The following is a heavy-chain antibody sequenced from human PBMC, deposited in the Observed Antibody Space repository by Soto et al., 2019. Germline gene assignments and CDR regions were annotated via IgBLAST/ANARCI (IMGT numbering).Heavy chain of an antibody. CDR2: ISSSGSII. J-gene: IGHJ6*02. CDR1: GFTFSSYN. D-gene: IGHD6-13*01. Sequence: EVQLVESGGGLEQPWGSLRLSCAASGFTFSSYNMNWVRQSPGKGLEWVSYISSSGSIIYYADSVKGRFTVSRDEAKNSLYLQMNSLRVEDTAVYYCARDAGIALTGNYYGMDVWGQGTTVTVSS. V-gene: IGHV3-48*01. CDR3: ARDAGIALTGNYYGMDV.